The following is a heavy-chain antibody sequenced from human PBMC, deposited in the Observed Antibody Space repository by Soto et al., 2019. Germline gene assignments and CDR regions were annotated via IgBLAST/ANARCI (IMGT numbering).Heavy chain of an antibody. CDR1: GGSISDYY. CDR3: ARERPDGARLDP. CDR2: IYYSGST. D-gene: IGHD6-6*01. Sequence: KPSETLSLTCTVSGGSISDYYWSWIRQPPGKGLEWIGYIYYSGSTYYNPSLKSRVTISVDTSKNQFSLKLSSVTAADTAVYYCARERPDGARLDPWGQGTLVTVSS. V-gene: IGHV4-30-4*01. J-gene: IGHJ5*02.